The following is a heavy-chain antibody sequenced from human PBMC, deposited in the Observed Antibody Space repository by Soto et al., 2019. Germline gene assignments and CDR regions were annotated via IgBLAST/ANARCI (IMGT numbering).Heavy chain of an antibody. CDR2: MDPNSGST. D-gene: IGHD3-3*01. J-gene: IGHJ6*02. V-gene: IGHV1-8*01. Sequence: QAQLVQSGAEVRKPGASVKVSCKASGYTFTTYDINWVRQAPGQGLEWLGWMDPNSGSTGYAQNFQGRITMTRNISRNTAHMELSSLQSEDTAVYYCARERQFDFWRKGLDVWGQGTTVTVSS. CDR1: GYTFTTYD. CDR3: ARERQFDFWRKGLDV.